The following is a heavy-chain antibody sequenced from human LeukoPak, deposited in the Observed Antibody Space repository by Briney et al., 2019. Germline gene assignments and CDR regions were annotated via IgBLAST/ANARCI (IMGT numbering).Heavy chain of an antibody. V-gene: IGHV1-18*01. CDR2: ISAYNGNT. CDR3: ARSLRTTVVIDWFDP. CDR1: GYTFTSYG. Sequence: ASVTVSCKASGYTFTSYGISWVRQAPGQGLEWMGWISAYNGNTNYAQKLQGRVTMTTDTSTSTAYMELRSLRSDDTAVYYCARSLRTTVVIDWFDPWGQGTLVTVSS. J-gene: IGHJ5*02. D-gene: IGHD4-23*01.